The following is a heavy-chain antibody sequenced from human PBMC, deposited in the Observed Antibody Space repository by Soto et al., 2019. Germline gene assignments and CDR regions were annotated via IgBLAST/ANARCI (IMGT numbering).Heavy chain of an antibody. CDR1: VYTFTSYY. V-gene: IGHV1-46*01. D-gene: IGHD3-22*01. Sequence: GSVQVVIKASVYTFTSYYKQWVRQAPGQGLEWMGIINPSGGSTSYAQKFQGRVTMTRDTSTSTVYMELSSLRSEDTAVYYCASYDSSGYTYAFDIWGQGTMVTVS. J-gene: IGHJ3*02. CDR3: ASYDSSGYTYAFDI. CDR2: INPSGGST.